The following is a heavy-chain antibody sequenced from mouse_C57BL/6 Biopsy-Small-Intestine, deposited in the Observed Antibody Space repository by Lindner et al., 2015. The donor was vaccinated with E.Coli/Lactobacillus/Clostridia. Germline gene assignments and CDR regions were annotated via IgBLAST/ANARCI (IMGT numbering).Heavy chain of an antibody. Sequence: LQESGPELVKPGASVKISCKASGYTFTDYYITWVKQRPGQGLEWIGWIYPGSGNIKYNEKFRDKATLTVDTSSSTAYMQLISLTSEDSAVYFCARSGTSFDYWGQGTTLTVSS. CDR2: IYPGSGNI. CDR1: GYTFTDYY. V-gene: IGHV1-84*01. J-gene: IGHJ2*01. D-gene: IGHD4-1*01. CDR3: ARSGTSFDY.